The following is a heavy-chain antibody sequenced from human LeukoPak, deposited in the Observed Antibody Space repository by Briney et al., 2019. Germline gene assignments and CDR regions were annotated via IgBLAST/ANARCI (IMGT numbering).Heavy chain of an antibody. D-gene: IGHD3-10*01. V-gene: IGHV3-21*06. CDR2: IATSSDYI. J-gene: IGHJ3*02. CDR1: GFTFSDSY. CDR3: ASGRSITILRGVAISDGFDI. Sequence: GRSLRLSCAASGFTFSDSYMNWIRQAPGKGLEWVSSIATSSDYIYYAGSLKGRFTISRDNAKNSLYLHMNSLRPDDTAVYYCASGRSITILRGVAISDGFDIWGQGTKVTVS.